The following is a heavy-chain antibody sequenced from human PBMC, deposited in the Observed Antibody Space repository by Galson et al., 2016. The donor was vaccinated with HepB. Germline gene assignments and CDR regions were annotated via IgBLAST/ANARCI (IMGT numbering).Heavy chain of an antibody. CDR3: ADMGASSDL. Sequence: SLRLSCAGSGSTLSDHNLEWVRQAPGKGLEWDGRAANKLNSYTIEYAASVRGRFTISRDDSKNSLYLLMNRLKMEDTAVYYCADMGASSDLWGRGTLVTVSS. D-gene: IGHD2-15*01. J-gene: IGHJ2*01. CDR1: GSTLSDHN. V-gene: IGHV3-72*01. CDR2: AANKLNSYTI.